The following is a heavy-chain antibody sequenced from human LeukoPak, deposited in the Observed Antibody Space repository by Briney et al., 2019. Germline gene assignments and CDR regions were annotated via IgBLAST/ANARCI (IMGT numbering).Heavy chain of an antibody. J-gene: IGHJ3*02. CDR2: IYYSGST. CDR3: ARHTYSSSWYDAFDI. Sequence: SETLSLTCTVSGGSISSYYWSWIRQPPGKGLEWIGYIYYSGSTNYNPSLKSRVTISVDTSKNQFSLKLSSVTAADTAVYYCARHTYSSSWYDAFDIWGQGTMVTVSS. D-gene: IGHD6-13*01. V-gene: IGHV4-59*08. CDR1: GGSISSYY.